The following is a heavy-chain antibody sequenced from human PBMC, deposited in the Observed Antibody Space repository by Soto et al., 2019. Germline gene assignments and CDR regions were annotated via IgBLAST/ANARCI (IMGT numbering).Heavy chain of an antibody. Sequence: ASVKVSCKASGYTFTSYDINWVRQATGQGLEWMGWMNPNSGNTGYAQKFQGRVTMTRNTSISTAYMELSSLRSEDTAVYYCARVYSSSWGFDYWGQGTLVTVSS. CDR1: GYTFTSYD. CDR2: MNPNSGNT. J-gene: IGHJ4*02. D-gene: IGHD6-13*01. CDR3: ARVYSSSWGFDY. V-gene: IGHV1-8*01.